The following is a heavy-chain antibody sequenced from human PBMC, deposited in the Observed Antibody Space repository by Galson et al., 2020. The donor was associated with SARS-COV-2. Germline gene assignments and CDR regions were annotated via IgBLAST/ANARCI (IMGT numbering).Heavy chain of an antibody. CDR3: ARVNTVTAFDY. CDR1: SGSINNYY. J-gene: IGHJ4*02. D-gene: IGHD2-21*02. Sequence: SETLSLTCTAPSGSINNYYWSWVRQPPGKGLEWIGYISDSGSTNYNPSLKSRVTISIDTSKNQFSLKLTSVTAADTAVYSCARVNTVTAFDYWGQGTLVTVSS. V-gene: IGHV4-59*13. CDR2: ISDSGST.